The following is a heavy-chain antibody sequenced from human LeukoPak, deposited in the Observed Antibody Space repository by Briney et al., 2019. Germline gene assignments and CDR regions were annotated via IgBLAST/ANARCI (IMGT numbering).Heavy chain of an antibody. V-gene: IGHV1-69*13. Sequence: SVKVTCKASGGTFSSYAISWVRQAPGQGLEWMGGIIPIFGTANYAQKFQGRVTITADESTSTAYMELSSLRSEDTAVYYCATAYYDFWSGYSTSGLYYYYYGMDVWGQGTTVTVSS. J-gene: IGHJ6*02. D-gene: IGHD3-3*01. CDR2: IIPIFGTA. CDR1: GGTFSSYA. CDR3: ATAYYDFWSGYSTSGLYYYYYGMDV.